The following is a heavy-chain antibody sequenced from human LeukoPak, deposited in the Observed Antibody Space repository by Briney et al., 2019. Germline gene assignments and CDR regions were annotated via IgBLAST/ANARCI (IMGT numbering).Heavy chain of an antibody. CDR2: INHSGST. D-gene: IGHD3-16*02. V-gene: IGHV4-34*01. Sequence: PSETLSLTCAVYGGSFSGYYWSWIRQPPGKGLEWIGEINHSGSTNYNPSLKSRVTISVDTSKNQFSLKLSSVTAADTAVYYCARNVWGSYRYPFDYWGQGTLVTASS. CDR1: GGSFSGYY. CDR3: ARNVWGSYRYPFDY. J-gene: IGHJ4*02.